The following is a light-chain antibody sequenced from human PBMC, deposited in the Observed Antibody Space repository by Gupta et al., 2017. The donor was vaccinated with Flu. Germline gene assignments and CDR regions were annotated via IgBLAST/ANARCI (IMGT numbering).Light chain of an antibody. CDR1: QSVLASSNNKNY. CDR2: WAS. CDR3: QQYVTSWWT. V-gene: IGKV4-1*01. J-gene: IGKJ1*01. Sequence: DIVMTQSPDSLAVSLGERATINCKSSQSVLASSNNKNYLTWYQQKPGQPPRLIIYWASTRESGVPDRFSGSGSGTDFTLTISSLQAEDVAVYYCQQYVTSWWTFGQGTRVEIK.